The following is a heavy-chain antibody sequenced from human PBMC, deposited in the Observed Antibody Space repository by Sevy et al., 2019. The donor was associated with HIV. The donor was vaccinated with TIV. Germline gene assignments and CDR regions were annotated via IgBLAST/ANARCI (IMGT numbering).Heavy chain of an antibody. J-gene: IGHJ4*02. CDR1: GGSITSLY. CDR3: AGENAWGRGYS. Sequence: SETLSLTCTVSGGSITSLYWNWIRQPPGKGLEWIANIYYNGHINYNPSLKSRVTLSLDTSKNLLSLRVSSVTAADTAMYYCAGENAWGRGYSWGQGTLVTVSS. V-gene: IGHV4-59*08. CDR2: IYYNGHI. D-gene: IGHD1-26*01.